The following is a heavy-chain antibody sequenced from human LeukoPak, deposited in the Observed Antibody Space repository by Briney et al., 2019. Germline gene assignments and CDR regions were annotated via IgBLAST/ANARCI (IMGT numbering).Heavy chain of an antibody. V-gene: IGHV6-1*01. J-gene: IGHJ4*02. CDR1: GDSVSSNSAA. CDR2: TYYRSKWYN. Sequence: SQTLSLTCAISGDSVSSNSAAWNWIRQSPSRGLEWLGRTYYRSKWYNDYAVSVKSRITINPDTSKNQFSLQLNSVTPEDTAVYYCAREDPRHCSGGSCYETFDYWGQGTLVTVSS. CDR3: AREDPRHCSGGSCYETFDY. D-gene: IGHD2-15*01.